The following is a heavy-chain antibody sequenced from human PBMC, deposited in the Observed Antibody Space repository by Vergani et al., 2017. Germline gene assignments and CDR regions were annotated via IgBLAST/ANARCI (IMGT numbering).Heavy chain of an antibody. CDR2: IYYSGST. D-gene: IGHD3-3*01. CDR3: ARVATYYDFWSGSYRNYYFDY. J-gene: IGHJ4*02. CDR1: GGSISSYY. Sequence: QVQLQESGPGLVKPSETLSLTCTVSGGSISSYYWSWIRQPPGKGLEWIGYIYYSGSTNYNPSLKSRVTISVDTSKKQFSLKLSSVTAADTAVYYCARVATYYDFWSGSYRNYYFDYWGQGTLVTVSS. V-gene: IGHV4-59*01.